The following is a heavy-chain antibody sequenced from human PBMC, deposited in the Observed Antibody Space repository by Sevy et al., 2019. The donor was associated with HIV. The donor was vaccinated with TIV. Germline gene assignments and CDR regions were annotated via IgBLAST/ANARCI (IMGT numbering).Heavy chain of an antibody. J-gene: IGHJ6*03. CDR2: ISASGGST. Sequence: GGSLRLSCAASGFTFSSYAMSWVRQAPGKGLEWVSAISASGGSTCYADSVKGRFTISRDNSKNTLYLQMNSLRAEDTAVYYCAKGLKEAYCSSTSCRRYYYYMDVWGKGTTVTVSS. CDR1: GFTFSSYA. D-gene: IGHD2-2*01. CDR3: AKGLKEAYCSSTSCRRYYYYMDV. V-gene: IGHV3-23*01.